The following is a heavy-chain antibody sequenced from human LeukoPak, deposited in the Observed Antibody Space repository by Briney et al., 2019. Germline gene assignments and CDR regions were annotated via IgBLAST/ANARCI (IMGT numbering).Heavy chain of an antibody. CDR2: ISDSGDNT. V-gene: IGHV3-23*01. D-gene: IGHD2-15*01. CDR1: GFTFNSYA. J-gene: IGHJ4*02. CDR3: AKDAVAADY. Sequence: GGSLRLSCAASGFTFNSYAMNWVRQAPGKGLEWVSGISDSGDNTYYADSVKGRFTISRDTSKNTLYLQMNGLRAEDTALYYCAKDAVAADYWGQGTLVTVSS.